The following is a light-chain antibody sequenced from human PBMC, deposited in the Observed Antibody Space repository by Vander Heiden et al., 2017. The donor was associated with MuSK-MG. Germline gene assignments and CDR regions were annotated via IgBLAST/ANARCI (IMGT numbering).Light chain of an antibody. CDR1: RLGEKY. CDR2: QDT. V-gene: IGLV3-1*01. J-gene: IGLJ2*01. Sequence: SYELTQPPSVSVSPGQTASITCSGYRLGEKYTCWYQQRAGQSPVLVIYQDTKRPSGIPQRFSGSISGTTATLTIRGTQATDDAVYYCQSWDISAVLFGGGTKLTVL. CDR3: QSWDISAVL.